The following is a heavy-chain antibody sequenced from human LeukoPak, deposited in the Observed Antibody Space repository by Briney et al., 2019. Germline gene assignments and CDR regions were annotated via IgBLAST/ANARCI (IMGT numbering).Heavy chain of an antibody. Sequence: GASVKVSCKASGYTFTSYYMHWVRQAPGQGLEWMGIINPSGGSTSYAQKFQGRVTMTRDMSTSTVYTELSSLRSEDTAVYYCARAVIVVVPAASYYFDYWGQGTLVTVSS. CDR3: ARAVIVVVPAASYYFDY. V-gene: IGHV1-46*01. D-gene: IGHD2-2*01. CDR1: GYTFTSYY. J-gene: IGHJ4*02. CDR2: INPSGGST.